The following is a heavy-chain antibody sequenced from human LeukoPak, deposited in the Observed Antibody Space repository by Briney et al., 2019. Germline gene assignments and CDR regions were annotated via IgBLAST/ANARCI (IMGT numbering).Heavy chain of an antibody. CDR2: INHSGST. J-gene: IGHJ6*03. D-gene: IGHD2-2*01. CDR3: ERARGQYQLLRGAYYYYYMDV. Sequence: SETLSLTYAVYGGSFSGYYWSWIRQPPGKGLEWIGEINHSGSTNYNPSLKSRVTISVDTSKNQFSLKLSSVTAADTAVYYCERARGQYQLLRGAYYYYYMDVWGKGTTVTVSS. CDR1: GGSFSGYY. V-gene: IGHV4-34*01.